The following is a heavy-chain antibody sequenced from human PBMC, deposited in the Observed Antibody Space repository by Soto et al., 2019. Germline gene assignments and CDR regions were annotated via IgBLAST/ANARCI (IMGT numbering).Heavy chain of an antibody. CDR1: GGTFSSYA. J-gene: IGHJ5*02. V-gene: IGHV1-69*13. Sequence: ASVKVSCKASGGTFSSYAISWVRQAPGQGLEWMGGIIPIFGTANYAQKFQGRVTITADESTSTAYMELSSLRSEDTAVYYCARDGRVISCWYGTGVNWFDPWGQGILVTVSS. CDR2: IIPIFGTA. D-gene: IGHD6-19*01. CDR3: ARDGRVISCWYGTGVNWFDP.